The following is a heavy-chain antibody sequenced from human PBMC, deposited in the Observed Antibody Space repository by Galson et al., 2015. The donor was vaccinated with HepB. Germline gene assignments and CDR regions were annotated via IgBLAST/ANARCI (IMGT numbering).Heavy chain of an antibody. CDR3: ARVRINNLDY. CDR2: ISSRGGTT. Sequence: SLRLSCAASGFTFSSYAMTWVRQAPGKGLEWVSAISSRGGTTFYADSVKGRFTISRDNSKNTLYLEMNSLRAEDTAVYYCARVRINNLDYWGQGTLVTVSS. V-gene: IGHV3-23*01. CDR1: GFTFSSYA. D-gene: IGHD1/OR15-1a*01. J-gene: IGHJ4*02.